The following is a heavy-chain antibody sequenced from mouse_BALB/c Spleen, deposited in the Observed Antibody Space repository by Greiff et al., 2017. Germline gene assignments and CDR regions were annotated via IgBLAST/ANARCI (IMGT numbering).Heavy chain of an antibody. CDR2: ISYSGST. J-gene: IGHJ3*01. CDR3: AREGRRWFAY. Sequence: EVKLQESGPGLVKPSQSLSLTCTVTGYSITSDYAWNWIRQFPGNKLEWMGYISYSGSTSYNPSLKSRISITRDTSKNQFFLQLNSVTTEDTATYYCAREGRRWFAYWGQGTLVTVSA. V-gene: IGHV3-2*02. D-gene: IGHD3-3*01. CDR1: GYSITSDYA.